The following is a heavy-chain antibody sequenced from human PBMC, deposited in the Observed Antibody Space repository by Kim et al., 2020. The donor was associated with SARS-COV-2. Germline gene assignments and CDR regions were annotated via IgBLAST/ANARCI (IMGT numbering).Heavy chain of an antibody. CDR2: INHSGST. D-gene: IGHD3-10*01. Sequence: SETLSLTCAVYGGSFSGYYWSWIRQPPGKGLEWIGEINHSGSTNYNPSLKSRVTISVDTSKNQFSLKLSSVTAADTAVYYCAPRPYYYGSGSYYKRSEYFQHWGQGTLFTVSS. CDR3: APRPYYYGSGSYYKRSEYFQH. J-gene: IGHJ1*01. CDR1: GGSFSGYY. V-gene: IGHV4-34*01.